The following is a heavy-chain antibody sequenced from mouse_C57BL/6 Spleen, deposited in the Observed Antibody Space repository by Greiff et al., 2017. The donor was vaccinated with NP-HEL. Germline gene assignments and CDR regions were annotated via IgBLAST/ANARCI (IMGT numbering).Heavy chain of an antibody. D-gene: IGHD3-2*02. CDR3: ARRVHSSGYYFDY. J-gene: IGHJ2*01. CDR1: GFTFSDYG. Sequence: EVHLVESGGGLVKPGGSLKLSCAASGFTFSDYGMHWVRQAPEKGLEWVAYISSGSSTIYYADTVKGRFTISRDNAKNTLFLQMTSLRSEDTAMYYCARRVHSSGYYFDYWGQGTTLTVSS. CDR2: ISSGSSTI. V-gene: IGHV5-17*01.